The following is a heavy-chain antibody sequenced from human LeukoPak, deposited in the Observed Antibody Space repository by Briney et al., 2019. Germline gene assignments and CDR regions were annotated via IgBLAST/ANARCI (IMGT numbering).Heavy chain of an antibody. D-gene: IGHD1-26*01. CDR3: ARGAGGSYFLGLDY. CDR2: IYHSGST. Sequence: SGTLSLTRAASGGSISSSNWWSWVRQPPGKGLEWIGEIYHSGSTNYNPSLKSRVTISVDKSKNQFSLKLSSVTAADTAVYYCARGAGGSYFLGLDYWGQGTLVTVSS. V-gene: IGHV4-4*02. CDR1: GGSISSSNW. J-gene: IGHJ4*02.